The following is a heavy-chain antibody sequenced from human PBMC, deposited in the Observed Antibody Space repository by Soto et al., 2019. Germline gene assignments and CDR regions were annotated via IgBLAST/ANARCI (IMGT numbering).Heavy chain of an antibody. CDR2: ISGSGGNT. CDR1: GFTFSSYA. J-gene: IGHJ4*02. Sequence: EVQLLESGGGLVQPGGSLRLSCAASGFTFSSYAMSWVRQAPGKGLEWVSAISGSGGNTYYADSVKGRFTISRDNSKNTLYLQMNSLRAEDTAVYYCAKLPWTYYDFWRALVYWGQGTLVTVSS. V-gene: IGHV3-23*01. CDR3: AKLPWTYYDFWRALVY. D-gene: IGHD3-3*01.